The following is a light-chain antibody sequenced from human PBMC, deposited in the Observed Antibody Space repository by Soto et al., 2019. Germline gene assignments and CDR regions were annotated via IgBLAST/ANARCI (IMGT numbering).Light chain of an antibody. V-gene: IGKV3-20*01. CDR1: QSIRNRF. CDR2: DAS. Sequence: EIVLTQSPGTLSLSPGERATLFCRASQSIRNRFLAWYQQKPGQAPRLHIYDASTRATGIPDRFSGSGSGTDFTLTISRLEPEDFAVYYCQQYDPSPRTFGQGTKVEIK. J-gene: IGKJ1*01. CDR3: QQYDPSPRT.